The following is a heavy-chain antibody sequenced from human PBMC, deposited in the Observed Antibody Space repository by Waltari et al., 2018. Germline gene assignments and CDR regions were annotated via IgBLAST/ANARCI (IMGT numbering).Heavy chain of an antibody. Sequence: QVQLVESGGGVVQPGGSLRLSCPAAGSTSGPIGRYWYRQAPGKGLEWVTFIRYDGSNKHYVDSVKGRFTISRDNSKNTLYLQMNSLRAEDTAVYYCAKDLVSTGAIDYWGQGTLVTVSS. CDR2: IRYDGSNK. D-gene: IGHD2-8*02. V-gene: IGHV3-30*02. CDR1: GSTSGPIG. CDR3: AKDLVSTGAIDY. J-gene: IGHJ4*02.